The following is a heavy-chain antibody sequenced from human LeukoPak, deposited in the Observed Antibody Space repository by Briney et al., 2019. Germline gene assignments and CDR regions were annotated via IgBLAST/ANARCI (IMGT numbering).Heavy chain of an antibody. Sequence: SETLSLTCAVYGGSFSGYYWSWIRQPPGKGLEWIGDINHSGSTNYNPSLKSRVTISVDTSKNQFSLKLSSVTAADTAVYYCARGGPRYCSSTSCYWKLGYYMDVWGKGTTVTVSS. CDR2: INHSGST. J-gene: IGHJ6*03. D-gene: IGHD2-2*01. V-gene: IGHV4-34*01. CDR3: ARGGPRYCSSTSCYWKLGYYMDV. CDR1: GGSFSGYY.